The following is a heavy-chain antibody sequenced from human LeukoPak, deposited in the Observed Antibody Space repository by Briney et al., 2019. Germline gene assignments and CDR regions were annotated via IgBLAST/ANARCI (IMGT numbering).Heavy chain of an antibody. D-gene: IGHD5-12*01. Sequence: GGSLRLSCAASGFTFSNNWMTWVRQAPGKGLEWVASVKKDASEMYYVDSVKGRFTISRDNAKNSLYLQMSSLRVEDTAVYYCARLWGDATIYDLWGQGTLVTVSS. CDR1: GFTFSNNW. CDR2: VKKDASEM. V-gene: IGHV3-7*01. CDR3: ARLWGDATIYDL. J-gene: IGHJ5*02.